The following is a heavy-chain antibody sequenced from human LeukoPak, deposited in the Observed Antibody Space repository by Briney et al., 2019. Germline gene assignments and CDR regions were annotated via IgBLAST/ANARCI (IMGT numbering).Heavy chain of an antibody. CDR1: GGSISIYY. CDR2: IYTSGST. Sequence: SETLSLTCTVPGGSISIYYWSWIRQPPGKGLEWIGYIYTSGSTNYNPALKSRVTISVDTSKNQFSLKLSSVTAADTAVYYCARLRDQLLSILDYWGQGTLVTVSS. CDR3: ARLRDQLLSILDY. J-gene: IGHJ4*02. V-gene: IGHV4-4*09. D-gene: IGHD2-2*01.